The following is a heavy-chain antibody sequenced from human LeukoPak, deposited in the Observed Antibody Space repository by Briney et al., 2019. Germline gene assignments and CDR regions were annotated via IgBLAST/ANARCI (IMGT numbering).Heavy chain of an antibody. D-gene: IGHD1-26*01. J-gene: IGHJ3*02. CDR1: GYSISSGYY. V-gene: IGHV4-38-2*02. CDR2: IYHGGST. CDR3: ARNRHTGSYYSGFDI. Sequence: SETLSLTCTVSGYSISSGYYWGWIRQPPGKGLDWIGSIYHGGSTYYNPSLKSRVTISVDTSKNLFSLNLSSVTAADTAAYYCARNRHTGSYYSGFDIWGQGTMVTVSS.